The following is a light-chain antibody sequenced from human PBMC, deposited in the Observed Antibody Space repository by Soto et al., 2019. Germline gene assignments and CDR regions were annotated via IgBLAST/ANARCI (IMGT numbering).Light chain of an antibody. CDR1: QGVLYSSNNKNY. Sequence: DLVLTPSPDSLAVSLGASSTINCKSSQGVLYSSNNKNYLAWYQQKPGQPPKLLIYWASTRESGVPDRFSGSGSGTDFTLTISSLQAEHVAVYDCQQYYSTPRTFGQGTKVDIK. J-gene: IGKJ1*01. CDR2: WAS. CDR3: QQYYSTPRT. V-gene: IGKV4-1*01.